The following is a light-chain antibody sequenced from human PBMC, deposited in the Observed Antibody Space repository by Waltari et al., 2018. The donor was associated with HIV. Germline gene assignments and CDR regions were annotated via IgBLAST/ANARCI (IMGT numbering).Light chain of an antibody. J-gene: IGLJ3*02. V-gene: IGLV2-14*01. Sequence: QSALTQPASVSGSPGQSITISCTGPSSDVGGYNYVSWYQQHPGNAPKLMLYEVSYRPSGVSNRFSGSKSGNTASLTISGLQAEDEADYYCSSYTSTSTVFGGGTKLTVL. CDR3: SSYTSTSTV. CDR2: EVS. CDR1: SSDVGGYNY.